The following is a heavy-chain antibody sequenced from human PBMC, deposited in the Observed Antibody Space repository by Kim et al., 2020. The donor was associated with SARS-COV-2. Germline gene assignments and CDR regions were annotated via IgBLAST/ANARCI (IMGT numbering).Heavy chain of an antibody. D-gene: IGHD1-1*01. CDR1: GFTLSTSA. CDR2: IVSGGAT. CDR3: AKTGQFDS. V-gene: IGHV3-23*01. J-gene: IGHJ4*02. Sequence: GGSLRLSCAVSGFTLSTSAMSWVRQAPGEGLEWVSSIVSGGATLYADSVKGRLTISRDNSMNTLYLQMDSLRVDDTAFYYCAKTGQFDSWGQGTLVTVSS.